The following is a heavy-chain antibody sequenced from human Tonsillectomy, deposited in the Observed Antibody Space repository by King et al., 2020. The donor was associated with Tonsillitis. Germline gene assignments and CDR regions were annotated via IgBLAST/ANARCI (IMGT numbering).Heavy chain of an antibody. J-gene: IGHJ6*02. CDR1: GYTFTNYG. V-gene: IGHV1-18*01. CDR3: ARDRKEPTSRYYYDSSGYHYYYYGMDV. CDR2: ISAYNGNT. D-gene: IGHD3-22*01. Sequence: SGAEVKKPGASVKVSCKASGYTFTNYGISWVRQAPGQGLEWMGWISAYNGNTNYAQKLKGRVTMPTDTSTSTAYMELRSLGSDDTAVYYCARDRKEPTSRYYYDSSGYHYYYYGMDVWGQGTTVTVSS.